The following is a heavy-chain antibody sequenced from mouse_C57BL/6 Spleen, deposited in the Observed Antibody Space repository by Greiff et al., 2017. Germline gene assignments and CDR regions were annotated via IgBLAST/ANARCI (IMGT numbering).Heavy chain of an antibody. CDR2: ILPGSGST. CDR1: GYTFTGYW. CDR3: ARGGYYYGSSYGYFDY. Sequence: VQLQQSGAELMKPGASVKLSCKATGYTFTGYWIEWVKQRPGHGLEWIGEILPGSGSTNYNEKFKGKATFTADTSSNTAYMQLSSLTTEDSAIYYCARGGYYYGSSYGYFDYWGQGTTLTVSS. V-gene: IGHV1-9*01. D-gene: IGHD1-1*01. J-gene: IGHJ2*01.